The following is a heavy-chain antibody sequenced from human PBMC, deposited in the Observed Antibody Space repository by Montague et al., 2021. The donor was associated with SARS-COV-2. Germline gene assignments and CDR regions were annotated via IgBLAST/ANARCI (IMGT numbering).Heavy chain of an antibody. J-gene: IGHJ5*02. D-gene: IGHD3-10*01. Sequence: SETLSLTCAVSGGSLSTPHYWSWVRQPPGKGLEWIGEVHHSGNANYNASFNGRATISVDKSKNQFSLTLTFVTAANTAVYYCGCDRMTRGWLDPWGQGTLVTVSS. CDR2: VHHSGNA. CDR1: GGSLSTPHY. V-gene: IGHV4-4*02. CDR3: GCDRMTRGWLDP.